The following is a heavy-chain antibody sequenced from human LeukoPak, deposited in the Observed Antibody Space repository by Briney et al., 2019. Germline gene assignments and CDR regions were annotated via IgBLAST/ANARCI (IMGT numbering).Heavy chain of an antibody. D-gene: IGHD3-16*01. V-gene: IGHV1-2*02. CDR2: INPNSGGT. CDR1: GHTLTGYY. CDR3: ARRPAGGNDAFDI. J-gene: IGHJ3*02. Sequence: ASVKVSCKASGHTLTGYYMHWVRQAPGQGLEWMGWINPNSGGTNYAQKFQGRVTMTRDTSISTAYMELSRLRSDDTAVYYCARRPAGGNDAFDIWGQGTMVTVSS.